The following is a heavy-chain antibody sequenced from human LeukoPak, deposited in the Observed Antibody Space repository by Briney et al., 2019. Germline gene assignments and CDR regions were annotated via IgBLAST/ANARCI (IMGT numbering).Heavy chain of an antibody. D-gene: IGHD3-3*01. V-gene: IGHV3-9*01. CDR1: GFTFDDYA. CDR2: ISWNSGSI. Sequence: GGSLRLSCAASGFTFDDYAMHWVRQAPGKGLEWVSGISWNSGSIGYADSVKGRFTISRDNAKNSLYLQMNSLRPDDTALYFCASGIRERGFDYWGHGTLVTVSS. CDR3: ASGIRERGFDY. J-gene: IGHJ4*01.